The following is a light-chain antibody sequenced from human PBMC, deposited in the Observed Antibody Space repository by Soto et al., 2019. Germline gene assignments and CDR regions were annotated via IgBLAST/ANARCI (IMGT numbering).Light chain of an antibody. CDR3: QTWGTGVQV. CDR1: SGHSGYA. Sequence: QSVLTQSPSASASLGASVKLTCTRSSGHSGYAIAWHQQQPEKGPRYLMKLNTDGSHSKGDGIPDRSSGSSSGAERYLTISSLQSEDAADYYCQTWGTGVQVFGGGTKLTVL. J-gene: IGLJ3*02. V-gene: IGLV4-69*01. CDR2: LNTDGSH.